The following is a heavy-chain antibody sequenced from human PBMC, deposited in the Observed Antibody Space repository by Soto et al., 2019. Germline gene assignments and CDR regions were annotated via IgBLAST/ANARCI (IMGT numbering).Heavy chain of an antibody. J-gene: IGHJ4*02. D-gene: IGHD6-19*01. Sequence: PGGSLRLSCAASGFTFSSYWMHWVRQAPGKGLVWVSRINSDGSSTSYADSVKGRFTISRDNAKNTLYLQWSSLKASDTAMYYCARLAMWSRYSGGGFDYWGQGTLVTVSS. CDR3: ARLAMWSRYSGGGFDY. CDR1: GFTFSSYW. V-gene: IGHV3-74*01. CDR2: INSDGSST.